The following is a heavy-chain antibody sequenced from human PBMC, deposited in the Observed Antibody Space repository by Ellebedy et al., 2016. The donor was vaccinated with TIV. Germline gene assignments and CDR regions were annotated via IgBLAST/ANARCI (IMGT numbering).Heavy chain of an antibody. CDR3: TTDPSDFAPM. Sequence: GGSLRLSXTDSHLTLGNAWMNWVRQFPGKRLEWVGRIKSNADGGTVDYAAPLKGRFTISRDESKNLLFLHMDSLTTEDTAVYYCTTDPSDFAPMWGQGTLVTVSS. V-gene: IGHV3-15*07. CDR1: HLTLGNAW. D-gene: IGHD2-2*01. J-gene: IGHJ4*02. CDR2: IKSNADGGTV.